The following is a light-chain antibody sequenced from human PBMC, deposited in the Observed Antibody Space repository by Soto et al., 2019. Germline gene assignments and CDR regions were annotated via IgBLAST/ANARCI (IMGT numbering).Light chain of an antibody. J-gene: IGKJ1*01. CDR3: QEYNNWPPWT. CDR2: DTS. CDR1: QSIRTN. Sequence: ETAMTQSPATLSVSPGERATLSCRASQSIRTNLAWYQQKPGQAPRLLIYDTSTRAAGVPARFSGSGSGTEFTLTISSLQSEDFAVYFCQEYNNWPPWTFCQGTKVEIK. V-gene: IGKV3-15*01.